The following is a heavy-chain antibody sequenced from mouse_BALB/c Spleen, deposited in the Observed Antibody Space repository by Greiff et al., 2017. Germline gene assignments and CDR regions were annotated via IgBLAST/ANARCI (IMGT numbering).Heavy chain of an antibody. CDR1: GYTFTSYY. V-gene: IGHV1S56*01. CDR2: IYPGDDST. CDR3: AKDYDGYAMDY. D-gene: IGHD2-4*01. J-gene: IGHJ4*01. Sequence: QVQLQQSGPELVKPGASVKMSCKASGYTFTSYYIHWVKQRPGQGLEWIGWIYPGDDSTKYNEKFKGKTTLTADKSSSTAYMLLSSLTSEDSAIYFCAKDYDGYAMDYWGQGTSVTVSS.